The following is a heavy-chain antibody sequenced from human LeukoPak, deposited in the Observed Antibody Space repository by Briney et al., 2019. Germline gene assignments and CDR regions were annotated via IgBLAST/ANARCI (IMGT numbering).Heavy chain of an antibody. CDR2: ISGSGGST. D-gene: IGHD1-26*01. CDR3: AKDGRKPTYYSYGMDV. Sequence: GGSLRLSCAASGFTFSSYAMNWVRQAPGKGLEWVSAISGSGGSTYYADSVKGRFTISRDNSKNTLYLQMNSLRAEDTAVYYCAKDGRKPTYYSYGMDVWGQGTTVTVSS. V-gene: IGHV3-23*01. J-gene: IGHJ6*02. CDR1: GFTFSSYA.